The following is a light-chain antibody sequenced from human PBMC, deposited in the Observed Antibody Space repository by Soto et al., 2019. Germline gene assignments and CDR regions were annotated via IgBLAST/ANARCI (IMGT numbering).Light chain of an antibody. CDR1: QSVSSSY. V-gene: IGKV3D-20*02. CDR3: QQRSHWPRT. CDR2: GAS. Sequence: EIVLTQSPGTLSLSPGERATLSCRASQSVSSSYLAWYQQKPGQAPRLLIYGASNRATGIPARFSGSGSGTDFSLTISSLEPEDFAVYYCQQRSHWPRTFGQGTKVDTK. J-gene: IGKJ1*01.